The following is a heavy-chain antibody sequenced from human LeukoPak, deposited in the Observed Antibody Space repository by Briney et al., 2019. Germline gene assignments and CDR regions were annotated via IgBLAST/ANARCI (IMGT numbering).Heavy chain of an antibody. D-gene: IGHD3-22*01. Sequence: ASVKVSCKASGYTFTGYYMHWVRQAPGQGLEWMGWINPNSGGTNYAQKFQGRVTMTRDTSISTAYMELSRLRSDDTAVYYCARDSYYYDSSGYYPSRGMDVWGQGTTVTVSS. J-gene: IGHJ6*02. CDR2: INPNSGGT. V-gene: IGHV1-2*02. CDR3: ARDSYYYDSSGYYPSRGMDV. CDR1: GYTFTGYY.